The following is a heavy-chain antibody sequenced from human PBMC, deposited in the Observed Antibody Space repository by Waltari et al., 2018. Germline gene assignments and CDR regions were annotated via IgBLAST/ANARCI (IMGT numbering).Heavy chain of an antibody. CDR1: RFTFSSYA. Sequence: EVQLLESGGGLVQPGGSLRLSCAASRFTFSSYALSLVPQGLGKGLEWVSGISGSGGSTYYADSVKGRFTISRDNSKNTLYLQMNSLRAEDTAVYYCAKHDSSGYYYYFDYWGQGTLVTVSS. J-gene: IGHJ4*02. CDR3: AKHDSSGYYYYFDY. V-gene: IGHV3-23*01. D-gene: IGHD3-22*01. CDR2: ISGSGGST.